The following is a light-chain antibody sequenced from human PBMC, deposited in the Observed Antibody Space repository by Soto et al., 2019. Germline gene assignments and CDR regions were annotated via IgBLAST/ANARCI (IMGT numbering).Light chain of an antibody. V-gene: IGLV2-23*01. CDR3: CSYAGSSYV. Sequence: QSALTQPVSVSGSPGQSITISCTGTSSDVGGYNLVSWYQQHPGKAPQLMIYEGSKRPSGVSNRFSGSKSGNTASLTISGLQAEDEADYYCCSYAGSSYVFGTGTKVTVL. J-gene: IGLJ1*01. CDR1: SSDVGGYNL. CDR2: EGS.